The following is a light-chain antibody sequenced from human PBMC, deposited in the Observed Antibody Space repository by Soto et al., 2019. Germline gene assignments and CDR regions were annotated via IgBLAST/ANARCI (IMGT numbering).Light chain of an antibody. J-gene: IGLJ3*02. V-gene: IGLV2-11*01. CDR1: SSDVGSYKY. CDR2: DVN. CDR3: CSFVDSDTVL. Sequence: QSALTQPASVSGSPGQSITISCTGTSSDVGSYKYVSWYQHHPGKAPKLMMFDVNKRPSGVPDRFSGSNSGNAASLTISGLQPEDEADYFCCSFVDSDTVLFGGGTQLTV.